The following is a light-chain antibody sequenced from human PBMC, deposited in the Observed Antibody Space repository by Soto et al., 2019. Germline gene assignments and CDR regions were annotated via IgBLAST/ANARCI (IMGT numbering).Light chain of an antibody. CDR2: GAS. J-gene: IGKJ5*01. Sequence: DIQMTQSPSSVSASVGDSVTITCRASQGVSDWVAWYQQKPGEAPKLLIYGASNLHSGVPSRFSGSGSGTNFTLTISSLQPEDFATYYCQQANSFPITFGQGTRLEIK. CDR1: QGVSDW. CDR3: QQANSFPIT. V-gene: IGKV1-12*01.